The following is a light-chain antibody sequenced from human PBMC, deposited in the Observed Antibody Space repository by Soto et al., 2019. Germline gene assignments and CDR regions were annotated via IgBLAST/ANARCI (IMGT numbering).Light chain of an antibody. Sequence: QSALTQPRSVSGSPGQSVTISCSGTNRDNNFVSWHQHHPGRAPKLIIYEVTKRPSGVPDRFSGSKSGNTASLTISGLQAEDEADYHCCSYTGSYSLIFGGGTKVTVL. CDR1: NRDNNF. V-gene: IGLV2-11*01. J-gene: IGLJ2*01. CDR2: EVT. CDR3: CSYTGSYSLI.